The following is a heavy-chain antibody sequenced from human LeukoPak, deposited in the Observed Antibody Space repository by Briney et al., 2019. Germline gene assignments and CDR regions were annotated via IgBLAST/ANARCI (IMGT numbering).Heavy chain of an antibody. D-gene: IGHD1-26*01. CDR3: AKDLGWELLAGVFDY. Sequence: QPERSLRLSCVVSGFTFSTYGMHWVRQAPGKGLEWVAVISNDGSNRYYVESVKGRFTISRDNSKNTLYLQMNSLRLEDTAVYYCAKDLGWELLAGVFDYWGQGTLVTVSS. CDR2: ISNDGSNR. CDR1: GFTFSTYG. J-gene: IGHJ4*02. V-gene: IGHV3-30*18.